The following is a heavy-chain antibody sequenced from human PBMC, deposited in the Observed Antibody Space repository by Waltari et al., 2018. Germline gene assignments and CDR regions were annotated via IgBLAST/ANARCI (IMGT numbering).Heavy chain of an antibody. D-gene: IGHD6-19*01. Sequence: QVQLQQWGAGLLKPSETLSLTCAVYGGSFSGYYWSWIRQPPGKGLEWIGEINHSGSTNYNPSLKSRVTMSVDTSKNQFSLKLSSVTAADTAVYYCARVGSSGWYGTWWFDPWGQGTLVTVSS. CDR3: ARVGSSGWYGTWWFDP. V-gene: IGHV4-34*01. J-gene: IGHJ5*02. CDR1: GGSFSGYY. CDR2: INHSGST.